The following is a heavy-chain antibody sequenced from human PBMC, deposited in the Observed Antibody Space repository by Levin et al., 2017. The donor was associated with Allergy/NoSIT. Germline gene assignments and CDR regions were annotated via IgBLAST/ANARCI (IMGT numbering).Heavy chain of an antibody. V-gene: IGHV3-64D*06. CDR1: GFTFSSYA. J-gene: IGHJ4*02. CDR2: ISSNGGST. CDR3: VKDRARITMVRGDQIDY. D-gene: IGHD3-10*01. Sequence: GGSLRLSCSASGFTFSSYAMHWVRQAPGKGLEYVSAISSNGGSTYYADSVKGRFTISRDNSKNTLYLQMSSLRAEDTAVYYCVKDRARITMVRGDQIDYWGQGTLVTVSS.